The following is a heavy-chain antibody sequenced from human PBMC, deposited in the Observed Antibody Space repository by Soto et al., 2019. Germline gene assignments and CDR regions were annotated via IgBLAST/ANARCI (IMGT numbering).Heavy chain of an antibody. D-gene: IGHD3-10*01. CDR3: ASSYGSGYRAFDY. Sequence: QVQLVQSGAEVKKPGSSVRVSCKASGDTFTFYSINWVRQALGLGLEWMGRINPILSMSNYAPRFQGRVTMTADKSTRTAYMGLSSLRSEDTAMYYCASSYGSGYRAFDYWGQGALVTVSS. CDR1: GDTFTFYS. CDR2: INPILSMS. V-gene: IGHV1-69*02. J-gene: IGHJ4*02.